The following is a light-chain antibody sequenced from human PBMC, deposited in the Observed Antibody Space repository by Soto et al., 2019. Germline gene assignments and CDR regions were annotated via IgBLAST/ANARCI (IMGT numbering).Light chain of an antibody. CDR3: QQSYSTHEIT. CDR2: AAS. CDR1: QSISSY. J-gene: IGKJ5*01. V-gene: IGKV1-39*01. Sequence: DIQMTQSPSSLSASVGDRVTITCRASQSISSYLNWYQQKPGKAPKLLIYAASSLQSGVPSRFSGSGSGTDFTLTISSLQHDDFANYYCQQSYSTHEITFGQGTRLEIK.